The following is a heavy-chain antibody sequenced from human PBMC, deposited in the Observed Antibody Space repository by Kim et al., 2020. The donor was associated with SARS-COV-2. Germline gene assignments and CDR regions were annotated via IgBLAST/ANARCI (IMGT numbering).Heavy chain of an antibody. D-gene: IGHD2-21*01. CDR3: LKGGWGWIWDH. V-gene: IGHV3-23*01. CDR1: GFTFTGYA. J-gene: IGHJ4*02. Sequence: GGSLRLSCTTSGFTFTGYAMSWVRQAPGKGLEWVSSIDGSDGTTYYVDSVKGRFTISRDNSKNTLYLQMSALRADDTAAYYCLKGGWGWIWDHWGQGTRV. CDR2: IDGSDGTT.